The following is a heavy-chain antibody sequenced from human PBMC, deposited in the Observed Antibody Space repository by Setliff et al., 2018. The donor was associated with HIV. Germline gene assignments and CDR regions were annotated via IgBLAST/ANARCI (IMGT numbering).Heavy chain of an antibody. CDR3: ARSVIGYYYYGMDV. CDR2: IYYSGTI. J-gene: IGHJ6*02. CDR1: GGSIRTEDVY. V-gene: IGHV4-30-4*01. D-gene: IGHD3-10*01. Sequence: SETLSLTCTVSGGSIRTEDVYWSWIRQAPGKGLEWIWHIYYSGTIYYNPSLKSRLIISVDMSKNQFSLNLSSVTAADTAVYYCARSVIGYYYYGMDVWGQGTLVTVS.